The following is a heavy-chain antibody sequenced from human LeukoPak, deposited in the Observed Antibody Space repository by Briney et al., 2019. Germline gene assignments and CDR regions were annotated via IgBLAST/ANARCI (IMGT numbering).Heavy chain of an antibody. Sequence: SETLSLTCAVYGGSFSGYYRSWIRQPPGKGLEWIGEINHSGSTNYNPSLKSRVTMSVDTSKSQFSLKLSSVTAADTAVYYCARERETYGSGSYYNHPFDYWGQGTLVTVSS. CDR3: ARERETYGSGSYYNHPFDY. CDR2: INHSGST. CDR1: GGSFSGYY. J-gene: IGHJ4*02. D-gene: IGHD3-10*01. V-gene: IGHV4-34*01.